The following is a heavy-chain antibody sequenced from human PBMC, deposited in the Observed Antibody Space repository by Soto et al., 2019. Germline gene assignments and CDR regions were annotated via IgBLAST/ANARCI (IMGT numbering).Heavy chain of an antibody. J-gene: IGHJ4*02. CDR2: IYYSGST. V-gene: IGHV4-30-4*01. Sequence: QVQLQESGPGLVKPSQTLSLTCTVSGGSVSSGDSYWVWIRQPPGKGLEWIGYIYYSGSTYYNPSLKSRVTISLDTSKNQFSLKLSSVTAADTAVYYCAREIEYYQSSGYGYYSYYFDSWGQGTLVTVSS. CDR1: GGSVSSGDSY. D-gene: IGHD3-22*01. CDR3: AREIEYYQSSGYGYYSYYFDS.